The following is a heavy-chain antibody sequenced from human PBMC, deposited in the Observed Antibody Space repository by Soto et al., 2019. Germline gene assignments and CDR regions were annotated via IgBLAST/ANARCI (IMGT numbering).Heavy chain of an antibody. CDR3: ARARYYYDSSGYYTYDY. D-gene: IGHD3-22*01. Sequence: SETLSLTCAVYGGSFSGYYWSWIRQPPGKGLEWIGEINHSGSTNYNPSLKSRVTISVDTSKNQFSLKLSSVTAADTAVYYCARARYYYDSSGYYTYDYWGQGTLVTVSS. CDR2: INHSGST. V-gene: IGHV4-34*01. J-gene: IGHJ4*02. CDR1: GGSFSGYY.